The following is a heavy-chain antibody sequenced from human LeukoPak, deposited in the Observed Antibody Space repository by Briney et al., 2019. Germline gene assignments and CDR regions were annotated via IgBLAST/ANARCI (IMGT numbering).Heavy chain of an antibody. Sequence: SETLSLTCTVSGGSISSSSSYYWGWIRQPPGKGLTWIGNVYYSGSTYYNPSLKSRPTVSVDTSKNQFSLKLRSVTAADTAVYYCARKDGGFDYWGQGTLVTVSS. CDR2: VYYSGST. CDR1: GGSISSSSSYY. D-gene: IGHD2-15*01. J-gene: IGHJ4*02. CDR3: ARKDGGFDY. V-gene: IGHV4-39*01.